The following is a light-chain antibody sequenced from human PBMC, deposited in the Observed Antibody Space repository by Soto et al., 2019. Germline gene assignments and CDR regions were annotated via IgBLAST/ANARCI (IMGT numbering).Light chain of an antibody. Sequence: QSALTQPPSASGSPGQSVTISCTGTKNDIGVYDLVSRYQHHPGKAPRLIIYEVVQRPSGVPDRFSGSKSGNTASLTVSGLQAADEADYFCKSYAGSNTYVFGSGTKLTVL. J-gene: IGLJ1*01. CDR2: EVV. V-gene: IGLV2-8*01. CDR1: KNDIGVYDL. CDR3: KSYAGSNTYV.